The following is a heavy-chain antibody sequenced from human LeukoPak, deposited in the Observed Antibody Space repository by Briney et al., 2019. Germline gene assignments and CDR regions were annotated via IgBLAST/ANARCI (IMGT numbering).Heavy chain of an antibody. V-gene: IGHV1-69*04. CDR3: ARSVSDCSSTSCYWYY. Sequence: GASVKVSCKASGGTFSSYAISWVRQAPGQGLEWMGRIIPILGIANYAQTFQGRVTITADKSTSTAYMELSSLRSEDTAVYYCARSVSDCSSTSCYWYYWGQGTLVTVSS. CDR1: GGTFSSYA. CDR2: IIPILGIA. D-gene: IGHD2-2*01. J-gene: IGHJ4*02.